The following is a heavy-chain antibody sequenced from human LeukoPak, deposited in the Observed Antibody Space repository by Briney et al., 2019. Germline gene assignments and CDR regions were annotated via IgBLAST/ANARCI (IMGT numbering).Heavy chain of an antibody. Sequence: PGGSLRLSCVASGFTLSSYSMSWVRQAPGKGLEWVSAMSGSDTGSWYADSVKGRFTISRDTSKTTLYLQMNSLRAEDTAIYYCTTGGNWGQGTLVTVSS. V-gene: IGHV3-23*01. CDR2: MSGSDTGS. CDR1: GFTLSSYS. CDR3: TTGGN. J-gene: IGHJ4*02.